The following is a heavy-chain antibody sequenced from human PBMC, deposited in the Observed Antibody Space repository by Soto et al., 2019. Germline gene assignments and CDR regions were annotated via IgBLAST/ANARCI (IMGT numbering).Heavy chain of an antibody. CDR2: ISGSGGTT. D-gene: IGHD3-9*01. CDR1: GFTFSSYA. J-gene: IGHJ4*02. Sequence: GGSLRLSCAASGFTFSSYAMSWVRQAPGKGLEWVSRISGSGGTTYYADSVKGQFTISRDNSKNTLYMQLNSLRAEDTAVYYCAKEIDVLTGYYFRHWGQGTPVTV. V-gene: IGHV3-23*01. CDR3: AKEIDVLTGYYFRH.